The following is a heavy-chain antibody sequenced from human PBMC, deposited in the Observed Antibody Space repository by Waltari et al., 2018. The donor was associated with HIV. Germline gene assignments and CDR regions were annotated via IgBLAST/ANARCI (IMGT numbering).Heavy chain of an antibody. Sequence: EVQLVESGGGLVQPGGSLRLSCAASGFTFSNYWMHWVRQAPGKGLVGVSRISGDGSSTTYADSVKGRFTISRDNPKNTLYLQMNSLRVEDTAVYYCVREVVVAATWWFDPWGQGTLVTVSS. CDR3: VREVVVAATWWFDP. CDR2: ISGDGSST. J-gene: IGHJ5*02. V-gene: IGHV3-74*01. D-gene: IGHD2-15*01. CDR1: GFTFSNYW.